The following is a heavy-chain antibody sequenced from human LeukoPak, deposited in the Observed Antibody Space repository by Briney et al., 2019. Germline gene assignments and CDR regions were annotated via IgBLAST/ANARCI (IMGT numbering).Heavy chain of an antibody. D-gene: IGHD6-25*01. CDR1: GFTFSGHE. V-gene: IGHV3-48*03. Sequence: PGGSLRLSCAASGFTFSGHEMIWVRQAPGKGLEWISYISSSSTVTYYTDSVKGRFTISRDNAKNSLYLQMNSLRAEDTAVYYCARDLSGLSHWGQGTLVTVSS. J-gene: IGHJ1*01. CDR3: ARDLSGLSH. CDR2: ISSSSTVT.